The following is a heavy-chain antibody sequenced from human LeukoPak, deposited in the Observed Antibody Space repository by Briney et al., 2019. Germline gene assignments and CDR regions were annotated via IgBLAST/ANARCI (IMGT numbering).Heavy chain of an antibody. J-gene: IGHJ3*02. CDR3: ARDQRGHDAFDI. Sequence: GGSLRLSCAASGFTFSSYSMNWVRQAPGKGLEWVSSISSSSSYIYYADSVKGRFTISRDNAKNSLYLQMNSLRAEDTAVYYCARDQRGHDAFDIWGQGTMVAVSS. D-gene: IGHD6-25*01. CDR1: GFTFSSYS. CDR2: ISSSSSYI. V-gene: IGHV3-21*01.